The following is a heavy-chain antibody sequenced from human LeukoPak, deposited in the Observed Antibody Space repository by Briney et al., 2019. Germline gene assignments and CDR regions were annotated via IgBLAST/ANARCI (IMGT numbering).Heavy chain of an antibody. CDR3: ATLLSSSYYFDY. CDR1: GGSISSGVYS. Sequence: PSETLSLTCAVSGGSISSGVYSRSWVRQPPGKGLEWIGYIYYGGNTYYNPSLKSRLTISLDTSNNQFSLKLSSVTAADTAVYFCATLLSSSYYFDYWGQGTLVTVSS. CDR2: IYYGGNT. V-gene: IGHV4-30-4*07. J-gene: IGHJ4*02. D-gene: IGHD3-10*02.